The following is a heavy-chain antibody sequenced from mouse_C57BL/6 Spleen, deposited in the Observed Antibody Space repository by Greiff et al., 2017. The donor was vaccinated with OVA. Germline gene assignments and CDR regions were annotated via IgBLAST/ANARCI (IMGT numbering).Heavy chain of an antibody. CDR3: ANLYDGYPYYYAMDY. CDR1: GFTFSDYG. D-gene: IGHD2-3*01. V-gene: IGHV5-17*01. CDR2: ISSGSSTI. J-gene: IGHJ4*01. Sequence: EVQGVESGGGLVKPGGSLKLSCAASGFTFSDYGMHWVRQAPEKGLEWVAYISSGSSTIYYADTVKGRFTISRDNAKNTLFLQMTSLRSEDTAMYYCANLYDGYPYYYAMDYWGQGTSVTVSS.